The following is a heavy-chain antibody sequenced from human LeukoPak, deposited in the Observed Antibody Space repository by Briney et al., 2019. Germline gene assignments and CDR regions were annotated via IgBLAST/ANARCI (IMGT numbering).Heavy chain of an antibody. V-gene: IGHV1-8*01. CDR3: ARAHSSSWYRNLYYYYMDV. Sequence: ASVKVSCKASGYTFTSYDINWVRQATGQGLEWMGWMNPNSGNTGYAQKFQGRVTMTRNTSISTAYMELSSLRSEDTAVYYCARAHSSSWYRNLYYYYMDVWGKGTTVTVSS. CDR1: GYTFTSYD. CDR2: MNPNSGNT. D-gene: IGHD6-13*01. J-gene: IGHJ6*03.